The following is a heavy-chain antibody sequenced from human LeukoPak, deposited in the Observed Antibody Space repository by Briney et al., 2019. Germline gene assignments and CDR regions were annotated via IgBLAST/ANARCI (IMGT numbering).Heavy chain of an antibody. J-gene: IGHJ4*02. CDR3: ATGRDYLIY. V-gene: IGHV3-11*05. Sequence: GGSLRLSCSASGFTFSDYYMSWIRQAPGKGLEWVSYTSSSTTYTNYADSVKGRFTISRVNAKNSLYLQMDSLRPDDTAVYYCATGRDYLIYWGQGILVTVSS. CDR1: GFTFSDYY. D-gene: IGHD4-17*01. CDR2: TSSSTTYT.